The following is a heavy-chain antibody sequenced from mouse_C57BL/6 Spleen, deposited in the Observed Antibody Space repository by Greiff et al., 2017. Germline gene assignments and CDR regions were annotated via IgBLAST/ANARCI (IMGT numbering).Heavy chain of an antibody. J-gene: IGHJ2*01. D-gene: IGHD3-2*02. CDR2: IWSGGST. CDR3: ATDSSGYGSCDY. Sequence: VQLQQSGPGLVQPSQSLSITCTVSGFSLTSYGVHWVRQSPGKGLEWLGVIWSGGSTDYNAAFISRLSISKDNSKSQVFFKMNSLQADDTAIYYCATDSSGYGSCDYWGQGTTLTVSS. V-gene: IGHV2-2*01. CDR1: GFSLTSYG.